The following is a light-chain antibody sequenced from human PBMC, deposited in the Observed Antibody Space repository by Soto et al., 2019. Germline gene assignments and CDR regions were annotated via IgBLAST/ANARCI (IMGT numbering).Light chain of an antibody. CDR3: QSYDSSLSCVV. V-gene: IGLV1-40*01. J-gene: IGLJ2*01. Sequence: QSVLPQPPSVSGAPGQRVTISCTGSSSNIGAGYDVHWYQQLPGTAPKLIIYGNSNRPSGVPDRFSGSKSGTSASLAITGLQAEDEADYYCQSYDSSLSCVVFGGGTKLTVL. CDR1: SSNIGAGYD. CDR2: GNS.